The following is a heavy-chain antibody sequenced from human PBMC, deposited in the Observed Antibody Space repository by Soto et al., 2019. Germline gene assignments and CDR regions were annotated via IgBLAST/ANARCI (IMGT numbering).Heavy chain of an antibody. D-gene: IGHD5-18*01. CDR1: GFTFNNNW. CDR3: ARVAYSYGCDI. CDR2: INSDGSRT. Sequence: EVQLVESGGGLAQPGGSLRLSCVASGFTFNNNWMYWVRQAPGKGLVWVSRINSDGSRTNYADSVKGRFTISRDNAKNKLYLQMNRLRAEDTAVYYCARVAYSYGCDIWGQGTMVTVSS. J-gene: IGHJ3*02. V-gene: IGHV3-74*01.